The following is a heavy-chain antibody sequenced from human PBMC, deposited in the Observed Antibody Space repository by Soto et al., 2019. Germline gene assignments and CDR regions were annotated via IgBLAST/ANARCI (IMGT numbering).Heavy chain of an antibody. Sequence: EVQLLESGGGLVQPGGSLRLSCAASGFTFNNYAMTWVRQAPGKGLEWVSAISGGGDPTSYADSVKGRFTVSRDGSKNPLYLQMSSLRAEDTALYYCAKGRGGSGSLTPRVDFWGQGTLVTVSS. D-gene: IGHD3-10*01. J-gene: IGHJ4*02. V-gene: IGHV3-23*01. CDR1: GFTFNNYA. CDR2: ISGGGDPT. CDR3: AKGRGGSGSLTPRVDF.